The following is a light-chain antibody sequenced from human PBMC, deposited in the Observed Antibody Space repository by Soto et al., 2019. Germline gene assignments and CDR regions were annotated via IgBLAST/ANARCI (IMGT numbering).Light chain of an antibody. CDR2: EVS. J-gene: IGLJ3*02. CDR1: SSDVGGYNY. V-gene: IGLV2-14*01. Sequence: QSVLTQPASVSGSPGQSITISCTGTSSDVGGYNYVSWYQQHPGKAPKLMIYEVSKRPSGVSNRFSGSKSGNTASLTISGLQAEDEADYYCSSYTGTSTLVFGGGTKLTVL. CDR3: SSYTGTSTLV.